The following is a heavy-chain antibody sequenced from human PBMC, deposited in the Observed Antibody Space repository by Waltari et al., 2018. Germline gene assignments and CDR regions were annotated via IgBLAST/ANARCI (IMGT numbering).Heavy chain of an antibody. J-gene: IGHJ6*02. CDR2: IYYSGST. Sequence: QVQLQESGPGLVEPSETLSLTCTVSGGSISSYYWSWIRPPPGKGLEWIGYIYYSGSTNYNPSLKSRVTISVDTSKNQFSLKLSSVTAADTAVYYCARAFCSGGSCPYGMDVWGQGTTVTVSS. CDR3: ARAFCSGGSCPYGMDV. CDR1: GGSISSYY. D-gene: IGHD2-15*01. V-gene: IGHV4-59*01.